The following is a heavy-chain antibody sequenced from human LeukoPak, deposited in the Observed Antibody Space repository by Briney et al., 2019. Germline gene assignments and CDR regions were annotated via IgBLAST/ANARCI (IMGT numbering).Heavy chain of an antibody. D-gene: IGHD1-26*01. CDR3: ARVASATAFDI. CDR1: GFTFSSYS. V-gene: IGHV3-21*01. J-gene: IGHJ3*02. CDR2: ISTSSTYI. Sequence: GRSLRLSCAASGFTFSSYSGNWVRQAPGEGLEWDSSISTSSTYIYYADSVKGRFTISRDNATNSLYLQMNSLRAEDTAVYYCARVASATAFDIWGQGTMVTVSS.